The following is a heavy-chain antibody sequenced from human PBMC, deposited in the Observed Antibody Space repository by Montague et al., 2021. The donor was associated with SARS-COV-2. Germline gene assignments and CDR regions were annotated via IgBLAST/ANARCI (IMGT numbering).Heavy chain of an antibody. CDR2: IYTSGTT. J-gene: IGHJ4*02. Sequence: TLSLTCTVSGGSISSGSYYWSWLRPPAGMGLVWIRCIYTSGTTDSTFTIKSRVTIYADTYKNQLSLKLTAVTAADTAVYYCARAHSGSWAHLDNWGQGSLVTVSS. D-gene: IGHD5-12*01. CDR3: ARAHSGSWAHLDN. CDR1: GGSISSGSYY. V-gene: IGHV4-61*02.